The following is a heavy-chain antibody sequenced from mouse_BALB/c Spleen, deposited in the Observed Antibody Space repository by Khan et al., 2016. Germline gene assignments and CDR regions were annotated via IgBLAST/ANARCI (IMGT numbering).Heavy chain of an antibody. CDR1: GYAFSGYW. J-gene: IGHJ3*01. V-gene: IGHV1-80*01. Sequence: QVQLQQPGAELVRPGSSVKISCKASGYAFSGYWMNWVKQRPGQGLEWIGQIYPGDGDTNYNGKFKGKATLTVDKYSSTAYMQLSSLTSEDSAVYVCARGTPVASWGQGTLVTVSA. CDR3: ARGTPVAS. CDR2: IYPGDGDT. D-gene: IGHD2-14*01.